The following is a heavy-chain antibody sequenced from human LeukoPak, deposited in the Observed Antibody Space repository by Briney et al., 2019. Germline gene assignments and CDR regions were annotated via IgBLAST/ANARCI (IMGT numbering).Heavy chain of an antibody. CDR2: ISYDGSNK. V-gene: IGHV3-30*18. CDR1: GFTFSSYG. Sequence: GGSLRLSCAASGFTFSSYGMHWVRQAPGKGLEWVAVISYDGSNKYYADSVKGRFTISRDNSKNTLYLQMNSLRAEDTAVYYCAKAYYYGSGSYGKNWFDPWGQGTLVTVSS. CDR3: AKAYYYGSGSYGKNWFDP. D-gene: IGHD3-10*01. J-gene: IGHJ5*02.